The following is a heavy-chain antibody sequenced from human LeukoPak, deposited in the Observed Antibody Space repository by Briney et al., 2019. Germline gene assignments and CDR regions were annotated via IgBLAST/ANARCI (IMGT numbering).Heavy chain of an antibody. J-gene: IGHJ4*02. V-gene: IGHV1-2*02. CDR2: INPNSGGT. D-gene: IGHD3-22*01. Sequence: ASVKVSCKASGYIFTSYYMHWVRQAPGQGLEWMGWINPNSGGTNYAQRFQGRVTMTRDTSISTAYMELSRLRSDDTAVYCCARVGSSGPSFDYWGQGTLVTVSS. CDR1: GYIFTSYY. CDR3: ARVGSSGPSFDY.